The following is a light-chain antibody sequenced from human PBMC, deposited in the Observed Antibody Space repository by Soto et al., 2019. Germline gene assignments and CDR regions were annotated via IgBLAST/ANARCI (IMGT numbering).Light chain of an antibody. Sequence: EIVLTQSPGTLSLSPVERATLSCRASQSVSNNYLAWYQQKPGQAPRLLIYGASNSATCIPDRFSGSGSGTAFTLKISRLEPDDFAVYYCQQYGSSGTFGQGTKVEIK. CDR1: QSVSNNY. V-gene: IGKV3-20*01. J-gene: IGKJ1*01. CDR3: QQYGSSGT. CDR2: GAS.